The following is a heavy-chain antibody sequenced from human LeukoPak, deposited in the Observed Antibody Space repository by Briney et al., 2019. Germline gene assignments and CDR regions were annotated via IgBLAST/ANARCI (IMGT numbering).Heavy chain of an antibody. V-gene: IGHV4-59*01. CDR2: IYYNGNT. Sequence: SETLSLTCTVSGASISSSYWSWVRQSPGKRLEWIGFIYYNGNTNSNPSLKSRVTISVDTSKNQFSLKLSSVTAADIAVYYCVRGNYDNRGYSNAFDIWGQGAMVTVSS. CDR3: VRGNYDNRGYSNAFDI. J-gene: IGHJ3*02. CDR1: GASISSSY. D-gene: IGHD3-22*01.